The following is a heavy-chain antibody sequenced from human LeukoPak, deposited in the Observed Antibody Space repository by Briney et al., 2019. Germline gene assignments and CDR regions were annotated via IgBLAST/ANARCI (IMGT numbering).Heavy chain of an antibody. V-gene: IGHV1-69*05. J-gene: IGHJ5*02. Sequence: SVKVSCKASGGTFSSYAISWVRQAPGQGLEWMGGIIPIFVTANYAQKFQGRVTITTDESTSTAYMELSSLRSEDTAVYYCARVRGSGSYRYNWFDPWGQGTLVTVSS. CDR2: IIPIFVTA. CDR3: ARVRGSGSYRYNWFDP. CDR1: GGTFSSYA. D-gene: IGHD3-10*01.